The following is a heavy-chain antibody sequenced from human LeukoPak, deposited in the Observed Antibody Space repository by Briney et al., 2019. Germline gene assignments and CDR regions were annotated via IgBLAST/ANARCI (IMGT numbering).Heavy chain of an antibody. CDR1: GFTFSSHG. CDR2: ITGSGGST. D-gene: IGHD3-3*01. CDR3: ARDERLLSFLK. Sequence: GGSLRLSCAASGFTFSSHGMNWVRQAPGKGLEWVSGITGSGGSTYYADSVKGRFTISRDNSKNTLYLQMNSLRAEDTAIYYCARDERLLSFLKWGQGTLVTVSS. J-gene: IGHJ4*02. V-gene: IGHV3-23*01.